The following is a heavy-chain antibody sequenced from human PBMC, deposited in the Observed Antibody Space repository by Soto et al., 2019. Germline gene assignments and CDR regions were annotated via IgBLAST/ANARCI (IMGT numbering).Heavy chain of an antibody. Sequence: QVQLVQSGAEVKKPGASVKVSCKASGYTFPSYGIIWVRQAPGQGLEWMGWISTYNGNTKYAQKLQGRVTMTTDTASSTAYKALRSLRSDDTDVFYCASEKVRGVGSDYWGQGTLVTVSS. V-gene: IGHV1-18*01. D-gene: IGHD3-10*01. CDR3: ASEKVRGVGSDY. CDR1: GYTFPSYG. J-gene: IGHJ4*02. CDR2: ISTYNGNT.